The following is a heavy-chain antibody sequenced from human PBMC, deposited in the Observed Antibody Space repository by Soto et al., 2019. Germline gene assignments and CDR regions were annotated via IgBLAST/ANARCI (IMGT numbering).Heavy chain of an antibody. CDR1: GGSFSCYY. V-gene: IGHV4-34*01. J-gene: IGHJ4*02. D-gene: IGHD3-9*01. CDR2: INHSGST. CDR3: ARGDILTGYYRGFDY. Sequence: SETLSLTCAVYGGSFSCYYWSWIRQPPGKGLEWIGEINHSGSTNYNPSLKSRVTISVDTSKNQFSLKLSSVTAADTAVYYCARGDILTGYYRGFDYWGQGTLVTVSS.